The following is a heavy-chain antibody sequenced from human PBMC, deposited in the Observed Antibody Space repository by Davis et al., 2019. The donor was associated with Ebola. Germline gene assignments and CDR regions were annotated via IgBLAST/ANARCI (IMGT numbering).Heavy chain of an antibody. Sequence: SETLSLTCTVSGGSISSSSYYWGWIRQPPGKGLEWIGSIYYSGSTYYNPSLKSRVTISVDTSKNQFSLKLSSVTAADTAVYYCARGGRTYYYGSGSYPYYGMDVWGQGTTVTVSS. J-gene: IGHJ6*02. D-gene: IGHD3-10*01. CDR3: ARGGRTYYYGSGSYPYYGMDV. V-gene: IGHV4-39*07. CDR2: IYYSGST. CDR1: GGSISSSSYY.